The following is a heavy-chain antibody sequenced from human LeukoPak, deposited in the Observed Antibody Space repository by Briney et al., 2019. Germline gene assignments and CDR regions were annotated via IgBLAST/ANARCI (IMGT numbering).Heavy chain of an antibody. CDR1: GFTFSSYA. CDR3: AKGKSMTTVTTFFY. D-gene: IGHD4-17*01. J-gene: IGHJ4*02. V-gene: IGHV3-23*01. Sequence: PGGSLRLSCAASGFTFSSYAVSWVRQAPGKGLEWVSAISGSGGSTYYADSVKGRFTISRDNSKNTLYLQMNSLRAEDTAVYYCAKGKSMTTVTTFFYWGQGTLVTVSS. CDR2: ISGSGGST.